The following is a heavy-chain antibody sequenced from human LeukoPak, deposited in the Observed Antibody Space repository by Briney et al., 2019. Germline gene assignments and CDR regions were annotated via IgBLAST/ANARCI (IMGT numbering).Heavy chain of an antibody. CDR2: INPNSGGT. Sequence: ASVKVSCTASGYTFTGYYMHWVRQAPGQGLEWMGWINPNSGGTNYAQKFQGRVTMTRDTSISTAYMELSRLRSDDTAVYYCARVRGSSLEWLLSNYSPLLGDAFDIWGQGTMVTVSS. J-gene: IGHJ3*02. V-gene: IGHV1-2*02. D-gene: IGHD3-3*01. CDR1: GYTFTGYY. CDR3: ARVRGSSLEWLLSNYSPLLGDAFDI.